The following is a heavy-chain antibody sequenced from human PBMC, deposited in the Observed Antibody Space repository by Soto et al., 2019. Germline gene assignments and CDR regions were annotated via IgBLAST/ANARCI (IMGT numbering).Heavy chain of an antibody. CDR3: AREDGLPEAGYCDY. D-gene: IGHD4-17*01. CDR1: GFTFSSYG. V-gene: IGHV3-33*01. CDR2: IWYDGSNK. J-gene: IGHJ4*02. Sequence: QVQLVESGGGVVQPGRSLRLSCAASGFTFSSYGMHWVRQAPGKGLEWVAVIWYDGSNKYYADSVKGRFTISRDNSKNMLYLQMNSLRAEDTAVYYCAREDGLPEAGYCDYWGQGILVTVSS.